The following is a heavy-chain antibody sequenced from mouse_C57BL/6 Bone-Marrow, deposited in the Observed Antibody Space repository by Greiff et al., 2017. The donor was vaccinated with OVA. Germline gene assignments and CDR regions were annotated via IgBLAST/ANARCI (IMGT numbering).Heavy chain of an antibody. D-gene: IGHD1-1*01. J-gene: IGHJ2*01. CDR3: TRDYGSSPLDY. V-gene: IGHV1-15*01. Sequence: VQLQQSGAELVRPGASVTLSCTVSGYTFTDYEMHWVKQTPVHGLEWIGAIDPETGGTAYNQEFKGKAILTADKSSSTAYLELRSLPSEDSAVYYCTRDYGSSPLDYWGQGTTLTVSS. CDR2: IDPETGGT. CDR1: GYTFTDYE.